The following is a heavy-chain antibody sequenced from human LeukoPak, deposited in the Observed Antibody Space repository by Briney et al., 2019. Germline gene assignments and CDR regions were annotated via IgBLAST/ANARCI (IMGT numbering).Heavy chain of an antibody. CDR3: AREVESEQWLAHTPTYYFDY. CDR1: GFTFSSYS. CDR2: ISSSSSYI. D-gene: IGHD6-19*01. J-gene: IGHJ4*02. Sequence: GGSLRLSCAASGFTFSSYSMNWVRQAPGKGLEWVSSISSSSSYIYYADSVKGRFTISRDNAKNSLYLQMNSLRAEDTAVYYCAREVESEQWLAHTPTYYFDYWGQGTLVTVSS. V-gene: IGHV3-21*01.